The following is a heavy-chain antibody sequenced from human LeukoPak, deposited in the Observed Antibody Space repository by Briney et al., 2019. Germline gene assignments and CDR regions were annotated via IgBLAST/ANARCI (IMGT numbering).Heavy chain of an antibody. V-gene: IGHV3-7*01. D-gene: IGHD2-15*01. CDR3: GRDRDAADY. CDR2: IKHDGSEK. Sequence: GGSLRLSCAASGFTFSQYYMSWVRQGPEKGLEWVANIKHDGSEKYYVDSVKGRFTISRDNAKNSLSLQMNSLRAEDTGVYYCGRDRDAADYWGQGIVVTVSS. CDR1: GFTFSQYY. J-gene: IGHJ4*02.